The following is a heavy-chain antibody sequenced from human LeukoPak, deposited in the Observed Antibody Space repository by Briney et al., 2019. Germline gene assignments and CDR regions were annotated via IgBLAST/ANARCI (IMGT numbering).Heavy chain of an antibody. CDR1: GFTVSSNY. CDR2: IYSGGST. D-gene: IGHD5-18*01. CDR3: AKSREQLWKKYYFDY. J-gene: IGHJ4*02. Sequence: GGSLRLSCAASGFTVSSNYMSWVRQAPGKGLEWVSVIYSGGSTYYADSVKGRFTISRDNAKNSLYLQMNSLRAEDTAVYYCAKSREQLWKKYYFDYWGQGTLVTVSS. V-gene: IGHV3-53*01.